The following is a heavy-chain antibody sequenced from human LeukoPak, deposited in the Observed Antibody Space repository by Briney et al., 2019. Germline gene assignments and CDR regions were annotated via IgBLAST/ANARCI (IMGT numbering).Heavy chain of an antibody. CDR1: GGSISSYY. CDR2: INHSGST. V-gene: IGHV4-34*01. D-gene: IGHD1-26*01. Sequence: SETLSLTCTVSGGSISSYYWSWIRQPPGKGLEWIGEINHSGSTNYNPSLKSRVTISVDTSKNQFSLKLSSVTAADTAVCYCARAASIVGATTIAYWGQGTLVTVSS. CDR3: ARAASIVGATTIAY. J-gene: IGHJ4*02.